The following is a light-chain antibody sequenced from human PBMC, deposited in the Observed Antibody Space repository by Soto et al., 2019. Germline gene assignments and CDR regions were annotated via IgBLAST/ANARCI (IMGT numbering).Light chain of an antibody. CDR3: QQYDNLPPFT. J-gene: IGKJ3*01. Sequence: DIQMTQSPSSLSASVGDRVTITCQASQDISNYLNWYQQKPGKAPKLLIYDASNLETVVPSRFSGSGSGTDFTITISSLQPEDIATYYCQQYDNLPPFTFGPGTKVDIK. CDR2: DAS. CDR1: QDISNY. V-gene: IGKV1-33*01.